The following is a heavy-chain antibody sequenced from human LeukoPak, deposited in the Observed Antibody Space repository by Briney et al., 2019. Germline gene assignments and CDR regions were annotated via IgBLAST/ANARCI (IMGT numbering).Heavy chain of an antibody. CDR1: GGSISSYY. J-gene: IGHJ3*02. CDR3: ARGYDFFVAFDI. D-gene: IGHD5-12*01. CDR2: IYYSGSA. Sequence: SETLSLTCTVSGGSISSYYWSWIRQPPGKGLEWIGYIYYSGSANYNPSLKSRVTISVDTSKNQFSLKLSSVTAADTAVYYCARGYDFFVAFDIWGQGTTVTVSS. V-gene: IGHV4-59*01.